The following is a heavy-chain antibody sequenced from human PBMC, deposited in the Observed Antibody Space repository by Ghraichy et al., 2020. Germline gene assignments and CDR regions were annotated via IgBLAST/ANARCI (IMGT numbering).Heavy chain of an antibody. CDR1: GGSISSYY. CDR3: ARDLPPKIVVVRSDAFDI. D-gene: IGHD3-22*01. V-gene: IGHV4-4*07. CDR2: IYTSGST. Sequence: SETLSLTCTVSGGSISSYYWSWIRQPAGKGLEWIGRIYTSGSTNYNPSLKSRVTMSVDTSKNQFSLKLSSVTAADTAVYYCARDLPPKIVVVRSDAFDIWGQGTMVTVSS. J-gene: IGHJ3*02.